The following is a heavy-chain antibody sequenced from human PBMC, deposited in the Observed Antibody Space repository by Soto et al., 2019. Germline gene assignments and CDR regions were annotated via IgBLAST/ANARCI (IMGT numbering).Heavy chain of an antibody. V-gene: IGHV4-30-4*01. CDR2: IYYSGST. D-gene: IGHD3-9*01. Sequence: QVQLQESGPGLVKPSQTLSLTCTVSGGSISSGDYYWSWIRQPPGKGLEWIGYIYYSGSTYYNPSLKRRXXIXVXXSKNPCSLKLSSVTAADTAVYYCVPYDILTGSFDYWGQGTLVTVSS. CDR1: GGSISSGDYY. CDR3: VPYDILTGSFDY. J-gene: IGHJ4*02.